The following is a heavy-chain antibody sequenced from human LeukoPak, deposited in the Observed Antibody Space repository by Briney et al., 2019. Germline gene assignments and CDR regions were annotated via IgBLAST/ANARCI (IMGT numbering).Heavy chain of an antibody. CDR3: AREYCSSTSCFDY. CDR1: GYTFTSYD. CDR2: MNPNSGNT. Sequence: ASVKVSCKASGYTFTSYDINWVRQATGQGLEWMGWMNPNSGNTGYAQKFQGRVTITRNTSISTAYMELSSLRSEDTAVYYCAREYCSSTSCFDYWGQGTLVTVSS. D-gene: IGHD2-2*01. V-gene: IGHV1-8*03. J-gene: IGHJ4*02.